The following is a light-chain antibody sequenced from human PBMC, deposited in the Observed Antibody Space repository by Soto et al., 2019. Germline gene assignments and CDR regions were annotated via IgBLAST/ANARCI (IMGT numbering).Light chain of an antibody. Sequence: EIVLTQSPGTLSLSPGERATLSCRASQSVSSSYLAWYQQKPGQAPRLLIYGASSRATGIPDRFSGSGSGTDFTLTISRLEPEDFAVYYCQQYNNWPWTFGQGTKVHI. CDR1: QSVSSSY. CDR2: GAS. V-gene: IGKV3-20*01. CDR3: QQYNNWPWT. J-gene: IGKJ1*01.